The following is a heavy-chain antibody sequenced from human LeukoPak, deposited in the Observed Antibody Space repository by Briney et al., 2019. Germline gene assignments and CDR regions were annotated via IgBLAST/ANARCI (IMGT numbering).Heavy chain of an antibody. V-gene: IGHV1-69*13. CDR2: IIPIFGTA. Sequence: WASVKVSCEASEYTFSDYLIHWMRQAPGQGLEWMGGIIPIFGTANYAQKFQGRVTITADESTSTAYMELSSLRSEDTAVYYCALQDRVGVDYWGQGTLVTVSS. J-gene: IGHJ4*02. CDR1: EYTFSDYL. D-gene: IGHD4-11*01. CDR3: ALQDRVGVDY.